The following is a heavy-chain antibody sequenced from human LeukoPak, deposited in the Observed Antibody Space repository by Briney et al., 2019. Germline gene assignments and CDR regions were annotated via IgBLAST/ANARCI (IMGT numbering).Heavy chain of an antibody. CDR3: ATSRTSDY. CDR1: GFTFSSYW. CDR2: IKQDGSEK. D-gene: IGHD1-14*01. V-gene: IGHV3-7*03. Sequence: PGGSPRLSCAASGFTFSSYWMSWVRQAPGKGLEWVAIIKQDGSEKYYVDSVKGRFTISRDNAEKSLYLRMNSLRAADTAVYYCATSRTSDYWGQGTLVTVSS. J-gene: IGHJ4*02.